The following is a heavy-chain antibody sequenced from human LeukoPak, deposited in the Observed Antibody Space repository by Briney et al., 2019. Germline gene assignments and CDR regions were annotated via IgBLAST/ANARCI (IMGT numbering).Heavy chain of an antibody. CDR2: IYTIGGT. J-gene: IGHJ4*02. D-gene: IGHD6-13*01. CDR3: AREYTSSWYDY. CDR1: GGSMSGYY. Sequence: SETLSLTCTVSGGSMSGYYWSWIRQPAGKGLEWMGLIYTIGGTNYNPSLKSRVTMSVDTSKNQFSLKLSSVTAADTAVYYCAREYTSSWYDYWGQGTLVTVSS. V-gene: IGHV4-4*07.